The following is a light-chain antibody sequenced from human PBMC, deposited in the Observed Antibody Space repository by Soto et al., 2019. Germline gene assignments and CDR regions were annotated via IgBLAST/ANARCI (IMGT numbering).Light chain of an antibody. CDR1: QGIRNY. CDR3: QKYNSAPLT. Sequence: DIPMTQSPSSLSASVGDRVTITCRASQGIRNYLAWYQQKPGKVPKLLIYAASTLQSGVPSRFSGSGSGTEFTLTISRLQPEDVATYYCQKYNSAPLTFGGGTKVEIK. J-gene: IGKJ4*01. V-gene: IGKV1-27*01. CDR2: AAS.